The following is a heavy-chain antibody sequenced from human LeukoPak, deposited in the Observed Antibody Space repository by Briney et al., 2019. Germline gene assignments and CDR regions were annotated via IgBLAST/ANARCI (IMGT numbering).Heavy chain of an antibody. J-gene: IGHJ4*02. V-gene: IGHV3-74*03. D-gene: IGHD1-26*01. CDR2: ISSDGTNT. Sequence: GGSLRLSCAASGFTFSMYSMNWVRQAPGKGLVWVSRISSDGTNTLYADSVKGRFTISRDNARNTLHLQMNSLRADDTAVYYCVVGGGIYWGQGTLVTVS. CDR3: VVGGGIY. CDR1: GFTFSMYS.